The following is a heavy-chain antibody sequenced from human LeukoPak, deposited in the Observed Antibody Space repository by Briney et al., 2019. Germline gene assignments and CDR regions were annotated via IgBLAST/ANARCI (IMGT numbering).Heavy chain of an antibody. CDR2: TYYRSKWYN. CDR3: ARSGKSADGSSGDY. J-gene: IGHJ4*02. V-gene: IGHV6-1*01. Sequence: SQTLSLTCAISGDSVSSNSAAWNWIRLSPSRGLEWLGRTYYRSKWYNDYAVSVKSRITINPDTSKNQFSLQLNSVTPEDTAVYYCARSGKSADGSSGDYWGQGTLVTVPS. D-gene: IGHD3-10*01. CDR1: GDSVSSNSAA.